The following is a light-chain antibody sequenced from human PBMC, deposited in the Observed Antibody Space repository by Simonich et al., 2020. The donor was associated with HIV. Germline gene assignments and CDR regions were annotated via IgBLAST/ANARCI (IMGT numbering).Light chain of an antibody. Sequence: QPVLTQPPSASGTPGQRVTISCSGSSSNIGSNYVSWYQQLPGTAPKLLIYDNNKRPSGIPDRFSGSKSGTSATLGITGLQTGDEADYYCGTWDSSLSVVVFGGGTKLTVL. CDR2: DNN. CDR3: GTWDSSLSVVV. V-gene: IGLV1-51*01. J-gene: IGLJ2*01. CDR1: SSNIGSNY.